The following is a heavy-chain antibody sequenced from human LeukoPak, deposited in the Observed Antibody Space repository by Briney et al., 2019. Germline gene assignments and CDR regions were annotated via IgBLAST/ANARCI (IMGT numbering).Heavy chain of an antibody. D-gene: IGHD2-15*01. CDR2: IYPGDSDT. V-gene: IGHV5-51*01. J-gene: IGHJ3*02. CDR1: GYGFTSYW. CDR3: NKVDGDAFDI. Sequence: GESLKISCKGSGYGFTSYWIGWVRQMPGKGLECMGIIYPGDSDTRYSPSFQGQVSISADKSISTAYLQWSSLKASDTAMYYCNKVDGDAFDIWGQGTMVTVSS.